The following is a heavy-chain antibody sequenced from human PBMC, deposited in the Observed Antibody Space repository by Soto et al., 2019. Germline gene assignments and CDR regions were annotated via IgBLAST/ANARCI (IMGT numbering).Heavy chain of an antibody. CDR3: ARRAGGSAFLSYAMDG. CDR2: IYWDDDK. CDR1: GFSLTTSGVN. J-gene: IGHJ6*01. V-gene: IGHV2-5*02. Sequence: QITLKESGPTLVKPTQTLTLTCTFSGFSLTTSGVNVVWIRQPPGKALEWLALIYWDDDKRYNPSLKSRLTITNDTSKNQVVLTMTNMDPVDSATYYCARRAGGSAFLSYAMDGWGQGTTVNVSS. D-gene: IGHD3-10*01.